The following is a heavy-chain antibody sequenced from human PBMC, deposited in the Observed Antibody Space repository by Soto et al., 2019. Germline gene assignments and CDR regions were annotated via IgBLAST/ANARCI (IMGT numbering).Heavy chain of an antibody. CDR3: ASGWAVVAATKMGNWFDP. Sequence: SETLSLTCAVSGGSISSGGYSWSWIRQPPGKGLEWIGYMYHSGSTYYNPSLKSRVTISVDTSKNQFSLKLSSVTAADTAVYYCASGWAVVAATKMGNWFDPWGQGTLVTVSS. V-gene: IGHV4-30-2*01. CDR2: MYHSGST. J-gene: IGHJ5*02. CDR1: GGSISSGGYS. D-gene: IGHD2-15*01.